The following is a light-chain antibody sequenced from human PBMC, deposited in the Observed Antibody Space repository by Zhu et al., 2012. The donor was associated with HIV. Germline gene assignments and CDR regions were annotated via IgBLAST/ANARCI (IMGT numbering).Light chain of an antibody. CDR1: QSVSSF. CDR2: DAS. V-gene: IGKV3-11*01. J-gene: IGKJ4*01. CDR3: QQRINWPLT. Sequence: IVLTQSPATLSLSPGERATLSCMASQSVSSFLAWYQQKPGQAPRLLIYDASKRATGIPARFSGSGSGTDFTLTISSLEPEDFALYYCQQRINWPLTFGGGTKVEIK.